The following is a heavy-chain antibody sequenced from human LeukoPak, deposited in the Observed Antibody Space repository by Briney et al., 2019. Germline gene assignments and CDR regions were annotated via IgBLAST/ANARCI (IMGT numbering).Heavy chain of an antibody. CDR3: ARVQEAGTFDY. Sequence: ASVKVSCKASGYTFTSYYMHWVRQAPGQGLEWMGIINPSGGSTSYAQKFQGRVTMTRDTSTSTVYMELSSLRSVDTAVYYCARVQEAGTFDYWGQGTLVTVSS. J-gene: IGHJ4*02. V-gene: IGHV1-46*01. D-gene: IGHD6-19*01. CDR1: GYTFTSYY. CDR2: INPSGGST.